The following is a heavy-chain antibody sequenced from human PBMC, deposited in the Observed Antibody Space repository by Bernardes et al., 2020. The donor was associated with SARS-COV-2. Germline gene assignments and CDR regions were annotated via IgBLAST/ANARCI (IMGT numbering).Heavy chain of an antibody. J-gene: IGHJ4*02. CDR1: GFTLSSSW. CDR2: INRDGSDK. D-gene: IGHD4-17*01. V-gene: IGHV3-7*01. CDR3: AVHDYHFDS. Sequence: GGSLRLSCAASGFTLSSSWMSWVRQAPGKGLEWVANINRDGSDKYYVDSVKGRFTISRDNAKNSLYLQMNSLRAEDTAVYYCAVHDYHFDSWGQGTLVTVSS.